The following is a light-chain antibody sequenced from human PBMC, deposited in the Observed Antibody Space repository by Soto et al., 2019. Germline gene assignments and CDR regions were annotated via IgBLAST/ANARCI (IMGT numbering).Light chain of an antibody. CDR1: SSDVGGYNY. J-gene: IGLJ7*01. Sequence: QSALTQPASVSGSPGQSITISCTGTSSDVGGYNYVSWYQQHPGKAPKLMIYDVSNRPSGVSNRFSGSKSGNTASLTISGLQAEDEAHYFCSSYTSSRAPSAVFGGGTQLTVL. CDR3: SSYTSSRAPSAV. CDR2: DVS. V-gene: IGLV2-14*01.